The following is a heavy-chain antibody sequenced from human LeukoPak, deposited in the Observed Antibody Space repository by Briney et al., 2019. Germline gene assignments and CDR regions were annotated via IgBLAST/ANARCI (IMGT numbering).Heavy chain of an antibody. CDR1: VYTFTGYY. Sequence: AAVKVSCKASVYTFTGYYMHGVRQAPGQGGEWMGWINPNSDGRNYAQKLRGRVTMTRDTSISTAYMELSRLRSDDTAVYYCARGYSSSWYEYWGQGTLVTVSS. CDR3: ARGYSSSWYEY. V-gene: IGHV1-2*02. CDR2: INPNSDGR. D-gene: IGHD6-13*01. J-gene: IGHJ4*02.